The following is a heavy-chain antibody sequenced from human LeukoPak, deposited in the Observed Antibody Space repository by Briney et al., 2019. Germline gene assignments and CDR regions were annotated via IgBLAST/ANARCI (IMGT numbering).Heavy chain of an antibody. Sequence: QPGGSLRLSCAASGFTFSSYAMSWVRPAPGKGLEWVSAISDTGNTYHADSVKGRFTISRDSSKNTLFLQMNRLRPEDAAVYYCAKAPVTTCRGAFCYPFDYWGLGTLVTVSS. CDR2: ISDTGNT. J-gene: IGHJ4*02. CDR3: AKAPVTTCRGAFCYPFDY. CDR1: GFTFSSYA. D-gene: IGHD2-15*01. V-gene: IGHV3-23*01.